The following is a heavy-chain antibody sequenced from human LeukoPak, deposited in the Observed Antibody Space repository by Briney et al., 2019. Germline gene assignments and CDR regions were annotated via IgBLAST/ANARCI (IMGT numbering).Heavy chain of an antibody. V-gene: IGHV3-53*01. J-gene: IGHJ3*02. CDR1: GFTVSSNY. CDR3: ARDGGSGSQRAFDI. CDR2: IYSGGST. D-gene: IGHD3-10*01. Sequence: PGGSLRLSCAASGFTVSSNYMSWVRQAPGKGLEWVSVIYSGGSTYYADSVKGRFTISRDNSKNTLYLQMNSLRAEETAVYYCARDGGSGSQRAFDIWGQGTMVTVSS.